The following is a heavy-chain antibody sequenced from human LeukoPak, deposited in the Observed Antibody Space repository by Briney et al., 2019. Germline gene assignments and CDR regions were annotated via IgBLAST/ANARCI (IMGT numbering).Heavy chain of an antibody. D-gene: IGHD6-13*01. CDR3: ARDQGGQLVHLDH. CDR2: INPDGTST. J-gene: IGHJ4*02. Sequence: GGSLRLSCAASGFTFSVYWMHWVRQVPGKGLVWVARINPDGTSTTYADSVKGRFTISRDNAKNTMYLQMSSLGAEDMAVYYCARDQGGQLVHLDHWGQGTLVTVSS. V-gene: IGHV3-74*01. CDR1: GFTFSVYW.